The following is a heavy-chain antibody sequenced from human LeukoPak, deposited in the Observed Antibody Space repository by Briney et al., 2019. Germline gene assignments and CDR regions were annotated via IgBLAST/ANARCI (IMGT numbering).Heavy chain of an antibody. Sequence: SETLSLTCTVSGGSISSSSYYWGWIRQPPGKGLEWIGSIYYSGSTYYNPSLKSRVTISVDTSKNQFSLKLSSVTAADTAVYYCARRGLDYGGISREDYWGQGTLVTVSS. D-gene: IGHD4-23*01. CDR1: GGSISSSSYY. V-gene: IGHV4-39*01. J-gene: IGHJ4*02. CDR2: IYYSGST. CDR3: ARRGLDYGGISREDY.